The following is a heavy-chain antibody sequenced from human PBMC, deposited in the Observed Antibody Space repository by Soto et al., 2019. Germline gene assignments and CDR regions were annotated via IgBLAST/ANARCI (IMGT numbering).Heavy chain of an antibody. Sequence: QVQLQESGPGLVKPSETLSLTCTVSGGSISSYYWSWIRQPPGKGLEWIGYIYYSGSTNYNPSLKSRVTISVDTSKNQFSLKLSSVTAADTAVYYCARAPPEGYYDFWSGPTTRFDPWGQGTLVTVSS. V-gene: IGHV4-59*01. D-gene: IGHD3-3*01. CDR3: ARAPPEGYYDFWSGPTTRFDP. CDR2: IYYSGST. CDR1: GGSISSYY. J-gene: IGHJ5*02.